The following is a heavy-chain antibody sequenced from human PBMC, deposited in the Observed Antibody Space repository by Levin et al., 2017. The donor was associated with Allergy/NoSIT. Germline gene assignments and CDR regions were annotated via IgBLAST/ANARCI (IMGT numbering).Heavy chain of an antibody. CDR1: GGSISSSSYY. V-gene: IGHV4-39*07. CDR3: ARDRVYCSGGSCYFKWFDP. CDR2: IYYSGST. D-gene: IGHD2-15*01. J-gene: IGHJ5*02. Sequence: GSLRLSCTVSGGSISSSSYYWGWIRQPPGKGLEWIGSIYYSGSTYYNPSLKSRVTISVDTSKNQFSLKLSSVTAADTAVYYCARDRVYCSGGSCYFKWFDPWGQGTMVTVSS.